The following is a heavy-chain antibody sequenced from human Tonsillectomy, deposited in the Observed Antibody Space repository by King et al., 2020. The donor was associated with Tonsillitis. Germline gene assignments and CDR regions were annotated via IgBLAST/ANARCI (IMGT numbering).Heavy chain of an antibody. Sequence: VQLVESGAEVKKPGESLKISCKGSGYSFTSYWIGWVRQMPGKGLEWMGIIYPGDSDTRYSPSFQGQVTISADTSISTAYLQWSSLKASDTAMYYCARLGASTYYYDSSGYYPDSWGQGTLVTVSS. CDR1: GYSFTSYW. CDR3: ARLGASTYYYDSSGYYPDS. J-gene: IGHJ4*02. V-gene: IGHV5-51*01. D-gene: IGHD3-22*01. CDR2: IYPGDSDT.